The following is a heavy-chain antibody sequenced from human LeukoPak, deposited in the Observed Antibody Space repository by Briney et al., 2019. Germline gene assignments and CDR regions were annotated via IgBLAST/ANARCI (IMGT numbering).Heavy chain of an antibody. CDR3: AKGVSGYYYH. CDR2: ICGSGGST. D-gene: IGHD3-22*01. J-gene: IGHJ5*02. CDR1: GFTFSSYA. V-gene: IGHV3-23*01. Sequence: PGGSLRLSCAASGFTFSSYAMSWDRQASGKGLEWFSAICGSGGSTYYAGSVNGRFTISRDNSKNTLYLQMNSLRAEDTAVYYCAKGVSGYYYHWGQGTLVTVSS.